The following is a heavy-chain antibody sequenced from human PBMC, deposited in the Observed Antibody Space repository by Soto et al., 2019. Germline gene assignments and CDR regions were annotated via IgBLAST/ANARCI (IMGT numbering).Heavy chain of an antibody. CDR3: AAPTYYDFWSGEDLMFYGMDV. D-gene: IGHD3-3*01. CDR1: GFTFTSCA. V-gene: IGHV1-58*01. CDR2: IVVGSGNT. Sequence: SVEVSCKASGFTFTSCAVQWVRQARGQRLEWIGWIVVGSGNTNYAQKFQERVTITRDMSTSTAYMELSSLRSEDTAVYYCAAPTYYDFWSGEDLMFYGMDVWGQGTTVTVSS. J-gene: IGHJ6*02.